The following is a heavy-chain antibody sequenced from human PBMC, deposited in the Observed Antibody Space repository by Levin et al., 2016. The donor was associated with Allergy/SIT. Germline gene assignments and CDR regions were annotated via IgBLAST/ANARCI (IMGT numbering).Heavy chain of an antibody. CDR2: IYNTGIT. J-gene: IGHJ6*03. V-gene: IGHV4-61*02. CDR3: ARLVRDFLYYMDV. Sequence: SETLSLTCTVSGDSISRGTYYWSWIRQPAGQGLEWIGRIYNTGITNYNPSLKSRVTISVDTSKNQFSLKLNSVTAADTAVYYCARLVRDFLYYMDVWGQGTTVTVSS. CDR1: GDSISRGTYY. D-gene: IGHD3-3*01.